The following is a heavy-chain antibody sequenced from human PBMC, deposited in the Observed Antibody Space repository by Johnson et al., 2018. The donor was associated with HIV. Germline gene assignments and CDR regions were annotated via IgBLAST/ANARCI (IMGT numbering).Heavy chain of an antibody. V-gene: IGHV3-NL1*01. CDR3: AKAREYASTGHDAFDI. CDR2: IKSDGRST. CDR1: GFTFSSYG. J-gene: IGHJ3*02. D-gene: IGHD2-8*01. Sequence: QMLLVESGGGVVQPGRSLRLSCAASGFTFSSYGMHWVRQAPGKGLEWVSRIKSDGRSTNYADSVKGRFTISRDNAKNTLYLQMNSLRAEDTAVYYCAKAREYASTGHDAFDIWGQGTMVTVSS.